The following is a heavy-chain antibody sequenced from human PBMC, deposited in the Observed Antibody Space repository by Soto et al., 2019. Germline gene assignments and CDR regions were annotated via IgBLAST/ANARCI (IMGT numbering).Heavy chain of an antibody. J-gene: IGHJ4*02. Sequence: GGSLRLSCAASGFTFSPYYMSWVRQAPGKGLEWLSSITNSSSYKYYADSVKGRFTISRDNAKNSLYLQMNSLRAEDTAVYYCARVSYYDILTGPDYWGQGTLVTVS. D-gene: IGHD3-9*01. V-gene: IGHV3-21*01. CDR1: GFTFSPYY. CDR3: ARVSYYDILTGPDY. CDR2: ITNSSSYK.